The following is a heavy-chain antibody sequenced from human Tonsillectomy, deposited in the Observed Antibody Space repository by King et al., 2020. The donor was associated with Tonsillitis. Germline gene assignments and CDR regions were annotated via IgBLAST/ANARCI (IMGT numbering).Heavy chain of an antibody. CDR2: IYSGGDT. D-gene: IGHD2-15*01. Sequence: VQLVESGGGLIQPGGSLRLSCAASGFSVSDNYMNWVRQAPGTGLEWVSVIYSGGDTYYADSVKGRFTISSGNSKNTLYLQMNSQIAEDTAVYFCAREQGYCSDVGCSYYFDFWGQGPLVTVSS. CDR1: GFSVSDNY. CDR3: AREQGYCSDVGCSYYFDF. J-gene: IGHJ4*02. V-gene: IGHV3-53*01.